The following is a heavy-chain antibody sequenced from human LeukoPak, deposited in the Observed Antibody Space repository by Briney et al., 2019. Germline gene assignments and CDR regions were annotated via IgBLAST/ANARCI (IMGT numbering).Heavy chain of an antibody. D-gene: IGHD3-10*01. CDR2: ILYDGSNK. CDR1: GFTFSTHA. Sequence: AGGSLRLSCTASGFTFSTHAMHWVRQAPGKGLEWVAIILYDGSNKHYADSVKGRFSISRDNSKNTLYLQMNSLRAEDTAVYYCARVPYGSGTYTDYWGQGTLVTVSS. J-gene: IGHJ4*02. V-gene: IGHV3-30-3*01. CDR3: ARVPYGSGTYTDY.